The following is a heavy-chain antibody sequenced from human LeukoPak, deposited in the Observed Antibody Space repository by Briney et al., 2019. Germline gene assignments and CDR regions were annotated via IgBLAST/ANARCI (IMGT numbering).Heavy chain of an antibody. V-gene: IGHV3-20*04. J-gene: IGHJ3*02. CDR2: INWNGGST. CDR3: ARDIKGQYQDAFDI. CDR1: GFTFDDYG. Sequence: GGSLRLSCAASGFTFDDYGMSWVRQAPGKWLEWVSGINWNGGSTGYADSVKGRFTISRDNAKNSLYLQMNSLRAEDTAVYYCARDIKGQYQDAFDIWGQGTMVTVSS. D-gene: IGHD2-2*01.